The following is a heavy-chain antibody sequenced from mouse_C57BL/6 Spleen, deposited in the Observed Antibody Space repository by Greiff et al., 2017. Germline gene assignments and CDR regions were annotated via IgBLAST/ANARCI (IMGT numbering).Heavy chain of an antibody. J-gene: IGHJ2*01. Sequence: VQLQQPGASVKLSCKASGYTFTSYWMHWVKQRPGRGLEWIGRIDPNSGGTKYNEKFKSKATLTVDKPSSTAYMQLSSLTSEDSAVYYCATAYYSNYGYFDYWGQGTTLTVSS. CDR3: ATAYYSNYGYFDY. D-gene: IGHD2-5*01. CDR2: IDPNSGGT. CDR1: GYTFTSYW. V-gene: IGHV1-72*01.